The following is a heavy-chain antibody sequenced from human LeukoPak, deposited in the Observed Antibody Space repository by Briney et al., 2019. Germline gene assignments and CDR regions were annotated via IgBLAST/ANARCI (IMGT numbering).Heavy chain of an antibody. CDR2: ISVYNGNA. J-gene: IGHJ4*02. V-gene: IGHV1-18*01. D-gene: IGHD2-2*02. CDR3: PRTSSSSSCYMVQ. CDR1: GYTFANLG. Sequence: WASVRVSCKASGYTFANLGISWVRQAPGQGLEWVGWISVYNGNANYAQTVQGRCTLTTDKSTSTAYMELRSLSSDATALSYCPRTSSSSSCYMVQWGQGTPVTVSS.